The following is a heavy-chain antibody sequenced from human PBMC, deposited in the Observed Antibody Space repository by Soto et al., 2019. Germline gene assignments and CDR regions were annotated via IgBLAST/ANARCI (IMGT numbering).Heavy chain of an antibody. CDR3: GRDNMIQLWPPTSVDS. V-gene: IGHV3-30*04. CDR2: ISYDGRNK. D-gene: IGHD5-18*01. CDR1: GFSFRSYA. J-gene: IGHJ4*02. Sequence: GGALRLSCEGSGFSFRSYAMHWARQAPGKGLEWVAVISYDGRNKFYGESVRGRFTISSDDSKSTVYLQMNSLRAEDTAVYYCGRDNMIQLWPPTSVDSWGQGALVTVSS.